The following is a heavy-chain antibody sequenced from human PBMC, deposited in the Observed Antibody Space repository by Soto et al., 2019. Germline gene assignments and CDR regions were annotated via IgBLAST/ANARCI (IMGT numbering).Heavy chain of an antibody. J-gene: IGHJ4*02. Sequence: SVSDSCKASGYTFTIYDINWVRQATGQGFEWMGWMNPNSGNTGYAQKFQGRVTMIRDHSITTAYMELSSVRSEETAVYYCERSPRKWGFDNWGLGTLVTVS. CDR3: ERSPRKWGFDN. CDR1: GYTFTIYD. V-gene: IGHV1-8*01. CDR2: MNPNSGNT. D-gene: IGHD7-27*01.